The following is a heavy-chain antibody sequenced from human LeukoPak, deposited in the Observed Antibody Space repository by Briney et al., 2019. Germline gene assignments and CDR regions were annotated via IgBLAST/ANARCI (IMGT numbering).Heavy chain of an antibody. J-gene: IGHJ4*02. D-gene: IGHD5-18*01. V-gene: IGHV3-21*04. CDR1: GFTFSSYS. CDR2: ISSSSSYI. Sequence: PGGSLRLSCAASGFTFSSYSMNWVRQAPGKGLEWVSSISSSSSYIYYADSVKGRFTISRDNAKNSLYLQMNSLRAEDTAVYYCASAETEYSYAPLDYWGQGTLVTVSS. CDR3: ASAETEYSYAPLDY.